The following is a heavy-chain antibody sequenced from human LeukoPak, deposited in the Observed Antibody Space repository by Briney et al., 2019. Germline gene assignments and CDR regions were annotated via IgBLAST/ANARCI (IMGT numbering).Heavy chain of an antibody. D-gene: IGHD3-10*01. Sequence: GGSLRLSCAAPGFTFSSYWMSWVRQAPGKGLEWVANIKQDGSEKYYVDSVKGRFTISRDNAKNSLYLQMNSLRAEDTAVYYCARSGFLRGVRGSGFFDIWGQGTMVTISS. CDR3: ARSGFLRGVRGSGFFDI. V-gene: IGHV3-7*01. J-gene: IGHJ3*02. CDR2: IKQDGSEK. CDR1: GFTFSSYW.